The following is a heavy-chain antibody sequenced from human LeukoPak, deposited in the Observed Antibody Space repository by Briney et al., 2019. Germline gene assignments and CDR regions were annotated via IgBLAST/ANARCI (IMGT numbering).Heavy chain of an antibody. V-gene: IGHV3-30*04. CDR3: ARDLELSAVYYFDS. CDR2: ISSGSEK. Sequence: GGSLRLSCEASGFTFSIFPMHWVRQAPGKGLEWVALISSGSEKYYADSVKGRFTISRDNSKNMLYLQMNSLRADDTAIYYCARDLELSAVYYFDSWGQGTLVIVSS. J-gene: IGHJ4*02. D-gene: IGHD3-3*01. CDR1: GFTFSIFP.